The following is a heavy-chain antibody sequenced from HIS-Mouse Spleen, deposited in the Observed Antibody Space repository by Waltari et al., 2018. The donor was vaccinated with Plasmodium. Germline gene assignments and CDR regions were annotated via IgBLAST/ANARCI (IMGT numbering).Heavy chain of an antibody. V-gene: IGHV4-34*01. Sequence: QVQLQQWGAGLLKPSETLSLTCAVYGGSFSGYYWSGIRQPPGKGREGIGEINHSGSTNYNPSLNSRVTISVDTSKNQCSRKLSSVTAADTAVYYCARGGIVGATIDYWGQGTLVTVSS. CDR3: ARGGIVGATIDY. D-gene: IGHD1-26*01. CDR2: INHSGST. J-gene: IGHJ4*02. CDR1: GGSFSGYY.